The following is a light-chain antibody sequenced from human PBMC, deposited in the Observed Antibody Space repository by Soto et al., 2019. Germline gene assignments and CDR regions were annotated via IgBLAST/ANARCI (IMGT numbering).Light chain of an antibody. CDR2: EVS. J-gene: IGLJ1*01. CDR1: SSDIGTYNH. Sequence: QSVLTQPASVSGSPGQSITISCTGTSSDIGTYNHVSWYQQHPGKAPKLMLYEVSNRPSGVSNRFFGSKSGNTASLTISGLQAEDEADYFCNSYTSSSTLYVFGTGTKVTVL. V-gene: IGLV2-14*01. CDR3: NSYTSSSTLYV.